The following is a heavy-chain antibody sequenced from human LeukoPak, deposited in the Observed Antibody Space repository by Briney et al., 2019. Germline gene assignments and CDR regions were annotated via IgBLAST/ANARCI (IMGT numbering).Heavy chain of an antibody. CDR2: IYTSGST. Sequence: SETLSPTCTVSGGSISSYYWSWIRQPAGKGLEWIGRIYTSGSTNYNPSLKSRVTMSVDTSKNQFSLKLSSVTAADTAVYYCARVLPYYYDSSGYYELFDYWGQGTLVTVSS. CDR3: ARVLPYYYDSSGYYELFDY. V-gene: IGHV4-4*07. J-gene: IGHJ4*02. D-gene: IGHD3-22*01. CDR1: GGSISSYY.